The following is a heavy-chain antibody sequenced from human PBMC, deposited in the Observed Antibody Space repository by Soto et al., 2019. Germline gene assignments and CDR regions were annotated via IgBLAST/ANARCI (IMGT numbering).Heavy chain of an antibody. D-gene: IGHD3-10*01. J-gene: IGHJ4*01. CDR1: GDSIRSANYF. CDR3: ARVDGSGTFSFFDS. Sequence: SETLSLTCDVSGDSIRSANYFWSWIRQTPGKGLGWIGYLYYIGRSTYNPSLESRVTISLATSTIQSSLRLTSVTSAAAAVYCWARVDGSGTFSFFDSWGHGTLVTVSS. CDR2: LYYIGRS. V-gene: IGHV4-61*01.